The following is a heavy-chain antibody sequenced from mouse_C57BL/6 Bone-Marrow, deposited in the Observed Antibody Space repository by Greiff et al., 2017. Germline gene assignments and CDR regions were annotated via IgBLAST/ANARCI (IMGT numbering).Heavy chain of an antibody. CDR1: GYTFTSYG. J-gene: IGHJ1*03. V-gene: IGHV1-81*01. D-gene: IGHD1-1*01. Sequence: QVQLQQSGAELARPGASVKLSCKASGYTFTSYGISWVKQRTGQGLEWIGEIYPRSGNTYYNEKFKGKATLTADKSSSTAYMELRSLTSEDSAVYVCARWGATVVATRYFDVWGTGTTVTVSS. CDR2: IYPRSGNT. CDR3: ARWGATVVATRYFDV.